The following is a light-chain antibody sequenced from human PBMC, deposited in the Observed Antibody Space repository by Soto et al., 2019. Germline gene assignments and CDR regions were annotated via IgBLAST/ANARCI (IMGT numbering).Light chain of an antibody. CDR1: QSVNSW. J-gene: IGKJ2*01. CDR3: QQHNNYPYT. Sequence: DIQMTQSPSTLSASVGDRVTITCRASQSVNSWLAWYQQKRGKAPKLLIYDASTLESGVPSRFSGSGSGTEFTLTISRLRPDDSATYYCQQHNNYPYTFGQGTKLEIK. V-gene: IGKV1-5*01. CDR2: DAS.